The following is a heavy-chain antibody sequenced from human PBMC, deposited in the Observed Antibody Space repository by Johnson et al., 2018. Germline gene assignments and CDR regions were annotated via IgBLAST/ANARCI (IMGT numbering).Heavy chain of an antibody. CDR1: GFTFSSYG. D-gene: IGHD3-10*01. CDR2: ISYDGSNK. J-gene: IGHJ3*02. Sequence: QVQLLESGGGLVQPGGSXRLSCAASGFTFSSYGMHWVRQAPGKGLEWVAVISYDGSNKYYADSVKGRFTISRDNSKNTLYLQMNSLRAEDTSVYYCANLLTYGSGSYFAFDIWGQGTMVTVSS. CDR3: ANLLTYGSGSYFAFDI. V-gene: IGHV3-30*18.